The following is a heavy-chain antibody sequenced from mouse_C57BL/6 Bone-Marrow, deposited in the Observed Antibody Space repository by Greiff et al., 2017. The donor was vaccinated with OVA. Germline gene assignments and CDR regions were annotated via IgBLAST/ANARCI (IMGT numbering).Heavy chain of an antibody. CDR1: GYTFTSYG. CDR2: IYPRSGNT. J-gene: IGHJ2*01. V-gene: IGHV1-81*01. D-gene: IGHD1-1*01. Sequence: QVQLQQSGAELARPGASVKLSCKASGYTFTSYGISWVKQSTGQGLEWIGEIYPRSGNTYYNEKFKGKATLTADKSSSTAYMELRSLTSEDSAVYLCARRNLFYYYGSSRDYFDYWGKGTTLTVSS. CDR3: ARRNLFYYYGSSRDYFDY.